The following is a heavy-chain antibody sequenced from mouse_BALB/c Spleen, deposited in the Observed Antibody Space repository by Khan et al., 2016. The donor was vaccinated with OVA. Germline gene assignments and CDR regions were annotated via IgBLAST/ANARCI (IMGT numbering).Heavy chain of an antibody. V-gene: IGHV1-5*01. CDR3: TRNGYGNYESWDY. D-gene: IGHD2-1*01. Sequence: EVQLQESGTVLARPGASVKMSCKASGYTFTSYWMHWVKQRPGQGLEWIGAIYPGNSDTNYNQKFKGKAKLTAVTSTSTAYMELNSLTNEDSAVYYSTRNGYGNYESWDYWGQGTTLTVSS. CDR2: IYPGNSDT. J-gene: IGHJ2*01. CDR1: GYTFTSYW.